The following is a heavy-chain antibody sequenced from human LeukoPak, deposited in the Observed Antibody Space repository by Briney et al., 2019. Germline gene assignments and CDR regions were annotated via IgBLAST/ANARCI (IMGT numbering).Heavy chain of an antibody. CDR2: IYYSGST. J-gene: IGHJ4*02. CDR3: ARRRRPQRLLWFGESSYFDS. D-gene: IGHD3-10*01. Sequence: PSGTLSLTCTVSGGSISSSNYYWGCIRQPPGKGLEWIGSIYYSGSTYYNPSLKSRVTISIDTSKNQFSLKLSSVTAADTAVYYCARRRRPQRLLWFGESSYFDSWGQGTLVTVSS. CDR1: GGSISSSNYY. V-gene: IGHV4-39*07.